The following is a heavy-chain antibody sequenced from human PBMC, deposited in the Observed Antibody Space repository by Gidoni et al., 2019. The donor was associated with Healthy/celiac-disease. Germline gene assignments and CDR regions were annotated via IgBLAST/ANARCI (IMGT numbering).Heavy chain of an antibody. D-gene: IGHD1-26*01. J-gene: IGHJ6*03. CDR3: ARDRGAASIFYYYYYMDV. V-gene: IGHV3-33*01. Sequence: QVQLVESGGGVVQPGRSLRLSCAASGFTFSSYGMHWVRQAPGKGLEWVAVIWYDGSNKYYADSVKGRFTISRDNSKNTLYLQMNSLRAEDTAVYYCARDRGAASIFYYYYYMDVWGKGTTVTVSS. CDR1: GFTFSSYG. CDR2: IWYDGSNK.